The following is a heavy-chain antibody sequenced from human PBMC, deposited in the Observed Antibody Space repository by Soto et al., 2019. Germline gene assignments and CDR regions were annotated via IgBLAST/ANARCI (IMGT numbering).Heavy chain of an antibody. CDR3: ARGVAGGAEYFQH. D-gene: IGHD3-16*01. V-gene: IGHV3-30*03. Sequence: GGSLRLSCAASGFTFSSYGMHLVRQAPGKGLEWVACISYDGSNKYYADSVKGRFTISRDKAKNSLYLQMNSLRAEDTAVYYCARGVAGGAEYFQHWGQGTLVTVSS. CDR1: GFTFSSYG. J-gene: IGHJ1*01. CDR2: ISYDGSNK.